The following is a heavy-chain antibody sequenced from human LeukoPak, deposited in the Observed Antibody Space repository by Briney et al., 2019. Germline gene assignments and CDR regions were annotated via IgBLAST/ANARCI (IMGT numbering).Heavy chain of an antibody. CDR1: GFTFSSYA. Sequence: GGSLRLSCAASGFTFSSYAMSWVRQAPGKGLEWVSSISSSTRYIFYADSVKGRFTVSRDNAKNSLYLQMNSLRVEDTAVYYCAKDAQWLVPEGYYYYMDVWGKGTTVTVSS. CDR2: ISSSTRYI. V-gene: IGHV3-21*01. CDR3: AKDAQWLVPEGYYYYMDV. J-gene: IGHJ6*03. D-gene: IGHD6-19*01.